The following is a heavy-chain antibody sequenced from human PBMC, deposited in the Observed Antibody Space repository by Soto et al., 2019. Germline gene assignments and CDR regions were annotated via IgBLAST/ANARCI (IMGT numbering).Heavy chain of an antibody. CDR2: FDPEDGET. CDR3: ATAGSTMVRGVKLYYYYYYGMDV. D-gene: IGHD3-10*01. J-gene: IGHJ6*02. CDR1: GYTLTELS. V-gene: IGHV1-24*01. Sequence: ASVKVSCKVSGYTLTELSMHWVRQAPGKGLEWMGGFDPEDGETIYAQKFQGRVTMTEDTSTDTAYMELSSLRSEDTAVYYCATAGSTMVRGVKLYYYYYYGMDVWGQGTTVTVSS.